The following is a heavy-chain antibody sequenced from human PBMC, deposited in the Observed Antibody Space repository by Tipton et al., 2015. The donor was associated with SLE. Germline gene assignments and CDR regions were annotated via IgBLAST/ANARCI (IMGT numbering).Heavy chain of an antibody. CDR2: IYSGGST. V-gene: IGHV3-23*03. CDR1: GITFSSYA. Sequence: SLRLSCAASGITFSSYAMSWVRQAPGKGLEWVSVIYSGGSTYYADSVKGRFTISRDNSKNTLYLQMNSLRDEDTAVYYCAKDGAGTYFQHWGQGTLATVSS. CDR3: AKDGAGTYFQH. D-gene: IGHD6-13*01. J-gene: IGHJ1*01.